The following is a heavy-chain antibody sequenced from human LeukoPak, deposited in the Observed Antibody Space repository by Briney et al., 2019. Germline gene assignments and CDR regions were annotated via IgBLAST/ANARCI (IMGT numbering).Heavy chain of an antibody. Sequence: ASVKVSCTASGYTLTSYAMHGVRQAPGQRLEGMGWINAGNGNTKYSQKFQGRVTITRDTSASTAYMELSSLRSEDTAVYYCARDGPITLLRGGSLDPWGQGTLVTVSS. V-gene: IGHV1-3*01. CDR3: ARDGPITLLRGGSLDP. J-gene: IGHJ5*02. CDR1: GYTLTSYA. D-gene: IGHD3-10*01. CDR2: INAGNGNT.